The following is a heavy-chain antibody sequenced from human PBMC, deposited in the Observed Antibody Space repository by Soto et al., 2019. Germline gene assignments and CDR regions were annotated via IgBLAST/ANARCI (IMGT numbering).Heavy chain of an antibody. J-gene: IGHJ4*02. CDR2: IDWDDDN. CDR1: AFSLSTSGMC. V-gene: IGHV2-70*11. CDR3: ARNYYYDSSGYYYFDY. Sequence: SGPTLVNPTQTLTLTCSFSAFSLSTSGMCVSWIRQPPGKALEWLARIDWDDDNYYSTSLKTRLTISKDTSKNQVVLTMTNMDPVDTATYYCARNYYYDSSGYYYFDYWGQGTLVTVSS. D-gene: IGHD3-22*01.